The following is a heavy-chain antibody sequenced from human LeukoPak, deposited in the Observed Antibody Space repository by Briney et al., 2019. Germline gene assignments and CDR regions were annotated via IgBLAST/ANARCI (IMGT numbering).Heavy chain of an antibody. CDR1: GGTFSSYA. CDR3: ARSLWTTSNYFDY. CDR2: IIPIFSTA. Sequence: ASVKVSCKASGGTFSSYAISWVRQAPGQGLEWMGGIIPIFSTANYAQKFQGRVTITADKSTSTAYMELSSLRSEDTAVYYCARSLWTTSNYFDYWGQGTLVTVSS. J-gene: IGHJ4*02. V-gene: IGHV1-69*06. D-gene: IGHD3/OR15-3a*01.